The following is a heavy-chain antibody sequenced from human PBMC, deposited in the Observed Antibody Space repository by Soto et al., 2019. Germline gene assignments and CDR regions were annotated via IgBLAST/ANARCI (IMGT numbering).Heavy chain of an antibody. CDR1: AGSVSSGSHY. CDR3: ARKVVIIRGWFDP. J-gene: IGHJ5*02. V-gene: IGHV4-61*01. Sequence: QVQLQESGPGLVKPSETLSLTCTVSAGSVSSGSHYWSWIRQPPGKGLEWIGYIYYSGSTRYNPSLKSRVTISVDTSKNQLSLKLSSVTAADTAVYYCARKVVIIRGWFDPWGQGTLVTVSS. CDR2: IYYSGST. D-gene: IGHD3-3*01.